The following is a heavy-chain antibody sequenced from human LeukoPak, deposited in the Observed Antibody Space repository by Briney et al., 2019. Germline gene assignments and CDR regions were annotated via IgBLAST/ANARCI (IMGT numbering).Heavy chain of an antibody. CDR3: ARGIQLWFVLDY. CDR2: IKQDGSEK. V-gene: IGHV3-7*02. Sequence: GGSLRLSCAASGDYWMSWVRQAPGKGLEWVANIKQDGSEKYYVDSVKGRFTISRDNAKNSLYLQMNSLRAEDTAVYYCARGIQLWFVLDYWGQGTLVTVSS. D-gene: IGHD5-18*01. CDR1: GDYW. J-gene: IGHJ4*02.